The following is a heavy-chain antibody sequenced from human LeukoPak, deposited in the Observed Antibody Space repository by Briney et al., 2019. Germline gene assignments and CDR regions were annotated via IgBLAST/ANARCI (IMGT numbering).Heavy chain of an antibody. Sequence: SVKVSCKASGFTFASSTMQWVRQARGQRLEWIGWIVVGSGNTNYAQKFQERVTITRDMPTSTAYMELSSLRSEDTAVYYCAADPDSSGWYGGGDYWGQGTLVTVSS. V-gene: IGHV1-58*02. J-gene: IGHJ4*02. CDR1: GFTFASST. D-gene: IGHD6-19*01. CDR3: AADPDSSGWYGGGDY. CDR2: IVVGSGNT.